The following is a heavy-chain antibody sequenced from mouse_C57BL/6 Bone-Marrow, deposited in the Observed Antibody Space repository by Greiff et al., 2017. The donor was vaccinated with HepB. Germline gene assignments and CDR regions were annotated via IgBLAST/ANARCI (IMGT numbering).Heavy chain of an antibody. J-gene: IGHJ3*01. Sequence: EVKLMESGGGLVQPGGSLKLSCAASGFTFSDYYMYWVRQTPEKRLEWVAYISNGGGSTYYPDTVKGRFTISRDNAKNTLYLQMSRLKSEDTAMYYCAIYYGNYGFAYWGQGTLVTVSA. CDR2: ISNGGGST. D-gene: IGHD2-1*01. V-gene: IGHV5-12*01. CDR1: GFTFSDYY. CDR3: AIYYGNYGFAY.